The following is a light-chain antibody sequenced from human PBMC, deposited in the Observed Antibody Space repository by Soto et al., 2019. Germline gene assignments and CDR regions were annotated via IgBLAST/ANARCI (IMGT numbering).Light chain of an antibody. CDR2: GNN. CDR3: QSYDSSLKYV. CDR1: TSNIGATYD. Sequence: SVLPQPPSVSGSPGQRVTISCTGSTSNIGATYDVHWYQQLPGTAPKLLIYGNNNRPSGVPDRFSASKSGTSASLAIAGLQAEDEADYYCQSYDSSLKYVFGTGTKVTVL. J-gene: IGLJ1*01. V-gene: IGLV1-40*01.